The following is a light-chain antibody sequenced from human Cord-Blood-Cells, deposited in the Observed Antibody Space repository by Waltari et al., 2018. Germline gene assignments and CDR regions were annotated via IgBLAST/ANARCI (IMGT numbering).Light chain of an antibody. CDR3: QPSYRTQYT. J-gene: IGKJ2*01. V-gene: IGKV1-39*01. Sequence: DIQMTRSPSSLSSSVLDSVTITSRGSQRINLYLNWYEQKPGKAHNLLMYAASSLQSGVPSRCSGSGSGTDFTLTTASLQPEDLAAYDCQPSYRTQYTFGQGTKLEFK. CDR2: AAS. CDR1: QRINLY.